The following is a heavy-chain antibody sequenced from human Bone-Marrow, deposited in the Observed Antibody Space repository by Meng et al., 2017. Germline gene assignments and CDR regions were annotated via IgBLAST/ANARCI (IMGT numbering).Heavy chain of an antibody. CDR1: GESFQTAW. CDR2: IGNKKESRTM. CDR3: IAWYLGF. J-gene: IGHJ4*02. Sequence: EGHLVETVGGLVEPGGSLGIACGAAGESFQTAWMNWVRQAAGKGLGWVGRIGNKKESRTMDYAAPVKGRFTISSDESKNTFYLQMNSLKSEDNAVYYCIAWYLGFWGQGTLVTVSS. V-gene: IGHV3-15*04.